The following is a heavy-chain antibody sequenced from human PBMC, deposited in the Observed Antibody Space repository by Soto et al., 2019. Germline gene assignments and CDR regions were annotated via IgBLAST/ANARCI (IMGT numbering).Heavy chain of an antibody. Sequence: QVQLQESGPGLVKPSQTLSLTCTDSGGSISSGGYYWSWIRQHPGKGLEWIGYIYYSGSTYYNPSLKSRVTISVDTSKNQFSLKLSSVTAADTAVYYCARGVVVVPAAWGAFDIWGQGTMVTVSS. CDR2: IYYSGST. CDR1: GGSISSGGYY. D-gene: IGHD2-2*01. CDR3: ARGVVVVPAAWGAFDI. V-gene: IGHV4-31*03. J-gene: IGHJ3*02.